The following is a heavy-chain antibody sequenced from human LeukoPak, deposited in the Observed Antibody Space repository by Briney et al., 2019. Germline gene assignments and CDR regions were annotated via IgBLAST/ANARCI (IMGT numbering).Heavy chain of an antibody. Sequence: SVKVSCKASGGTFSSYAISWVRQAPGQGLEWMGGIIPIFGTANYAQKFQGRVTITTDESTSTAYMELSSLRSEDTAVYYCARARLKGLLFDYWGQGTLVTASS. CDR1: GGTFSSYA. CDR2: IIPIFGTA. CDR3: ARARLKGLLFDY. V-gene: IGHV1-69*05. D-gene: IGHD3-10*01. J-gene: IGHJ4*02.